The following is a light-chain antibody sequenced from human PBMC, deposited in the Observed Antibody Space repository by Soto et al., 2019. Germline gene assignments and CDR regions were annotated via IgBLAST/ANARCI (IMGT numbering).Light chain of an antibody. J-gene: IGLJ1*01. CDR2: NNN. CDR1: SSNIGTNA. Sequence: QSALTQPPSASGTPGQRVTISCSGGSSNIGTNAVNWYQQLPGTAPKLLIYNNNQRPSGVPDRFSGSKSGTSASLAISGLPSEDEADYYCAAWDDSLYGYVFGTGNKVTVL. CDR3: AAWDDSLYGYV. V-gene: IGLV1-44*01.